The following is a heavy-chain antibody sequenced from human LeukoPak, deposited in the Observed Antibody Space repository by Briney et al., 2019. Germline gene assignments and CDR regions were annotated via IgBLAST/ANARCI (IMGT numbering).Heavy chain of an antibody. D-gene: IGHD2-2*01. CDR2: IYNSWST. CDR3: ARNITSLIPAGYFDY. CDR1: GGSIGSGRYY. Sequence: PSETLSLTCTVSGGSIGSGRYYWAWIRQPPGKGLEWIGSIYNSWSTSYNPSLKSRVAMSVDTSKNQFSLRLSSVTAADTAVYYCARNITSLIPAGYFDYWGQGTLVAVPS. V-gene: IGHV4-39*01. J-gene: IGHJ4*02.